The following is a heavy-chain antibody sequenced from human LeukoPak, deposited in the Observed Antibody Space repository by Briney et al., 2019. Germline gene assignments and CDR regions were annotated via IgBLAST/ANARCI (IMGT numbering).Heavy chain of an antibody. Sequence: ASVKVSCKASGYTFSDYTMHWVRQAPGQGLEWLGWFNPNTGGTFSAQRFQGRVTLTLDTSISTAYMQLRNLKSDDTAVFYCATQSFDFWGQGTLVTVSS. CDR2: FNPNTGGT. D-gene: IGHD2-15*01. CDR1: GYTFSDYT. J-gene: IGHJ4*02. V-gene: IGHV1-2*02. CDR3: ATQSFDF.